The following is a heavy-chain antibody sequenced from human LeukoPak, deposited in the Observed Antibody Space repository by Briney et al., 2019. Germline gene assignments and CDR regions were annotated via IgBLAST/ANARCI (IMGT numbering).Heavy chain of an antibody. CDR2: IFPGDSDS. J-gene: IGHJ4*02. CDR3: ARHSRSGHVDIVATTSSEIDY. D-gene: IGHD5-12*01. Sequence: GESLKISCKGSGYKFTNYWIGWVRQMPGKGLEWVAIIFPGDSDSRYSPSFRDQVTISANKSTTTAYLQWSSLKASDTAMYYCARHSRSGHVDIVATTSSEIDYWGQGTLVTVSS. CDR1: GYKFTNYW. V-gene: IGHV5-51*01.